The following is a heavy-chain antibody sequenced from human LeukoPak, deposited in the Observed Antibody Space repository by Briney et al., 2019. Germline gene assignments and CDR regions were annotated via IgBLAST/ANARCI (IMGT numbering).Heavy chain of an antibody. V-gene: IGHV1-2*02. D-gene: IGHD6-13*01. J-gene: IGHJ5*02. CDR3: ARGDSSHNWFDP. CDR2: INPNSGGT. Sequence: ASVSVSCKASGYTFTGYYMHWVRQAPGQGLEWMGWINPNSGGTHYAQKFQRRVTMTRDTSISTAYMELSRLRSDDTAVYYCARGDSSHNWFDPWGQGTLVPVSS. CDR1: GYTFTGYY.